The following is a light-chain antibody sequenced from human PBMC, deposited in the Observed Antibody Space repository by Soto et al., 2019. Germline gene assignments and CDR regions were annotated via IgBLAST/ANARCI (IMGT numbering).Light chain of an antibody. Sequence: DIKLTQSPSSLSASVGDRVTITCRASQSITSYLNWYQQQPGKAPKLLIYATSSLQTGVPPRFSCSGSGTDFTLTINSLQPEDFAIYYCQQSYSTPQVTFGGGTKVDI. CDR3: QQSYSTPQVT. V-gene: IGKV1-39*01. J-gene: IGKJ4*01. CDR1: QSITSY. CDR2: ATS.